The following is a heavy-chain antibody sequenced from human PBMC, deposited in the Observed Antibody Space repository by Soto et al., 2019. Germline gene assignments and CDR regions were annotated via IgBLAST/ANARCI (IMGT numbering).Heavy chain of an antibody. CDR1: GYNFMTYI. CDR3: ARNRLLWYEDLEY. J-gene: IGHJ4*02. Sequence: QVQLVQSGPEVKKPGASVQISCRTSGYNFMTYILHWVRQAPGQRPEWMGWINAGSGVTSYSQILQGRVTITRDTSARTAYLELSSLRPEDTATYYCARNRLLWYEDLEYWGQGTLVTVSS. V-gene: IGHV1-3*01. D-gene: IGHD3-10*01. CDR2: INAGSGVT.